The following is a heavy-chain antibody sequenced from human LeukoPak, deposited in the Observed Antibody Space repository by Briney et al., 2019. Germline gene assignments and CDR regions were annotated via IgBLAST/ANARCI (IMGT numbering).Heavy chain of an antibody. CDR2: IYYSGST. Sequence: SETLSLTCTVSGGSISSSSYYWDWIRQPPGKGLEWIGNIYYSGSTYYNPSLKSRVTISVDTSKNQFSLKLSSVTAADTAVYYCASLTTAEAFDTWGQGTMVTVSS. J-gene: IGHJ3*02. D-gene: IGHD3-22*01. V-gene: IGHV4-39*07. CDR1: GGSISSSSYY. CDR3: ASLTTAEAFDT.